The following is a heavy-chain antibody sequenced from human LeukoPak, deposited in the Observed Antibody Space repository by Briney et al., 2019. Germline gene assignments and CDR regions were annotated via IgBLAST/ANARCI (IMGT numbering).Heavy chain of an antibody. D-gene: IGHD4-17*01. V-gene: IGHV3-48*01. Sequence: PGGSLRLSCAASGFTFSNYGMNGGRQAPGKELEWVSYISSSSSSIYYADSLKARFSISRDTAKNPLYLQMNSLRPEDTAMYYCARAAMYGDYPSYNWFDPWGQGTLVTVPS. J-gene: IGHJ5*02. CDR2: ISSSSSSI. CDR3: ARAAMYGDYPSYNWFDP. CDR1: GFTFSNYG.